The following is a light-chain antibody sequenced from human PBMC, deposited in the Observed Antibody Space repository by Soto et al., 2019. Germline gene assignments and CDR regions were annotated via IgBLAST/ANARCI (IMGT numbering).Light chain of an antibody. CDR2: DAS. V-gene: IGKV1-5*01. CDR1: QSISSW. CDR3: QQYNSYSL. J-gene: IGKJ4*01. Sequence: DIQMTQSPSTLSASVGDRVTITCRASQSISSWLAWYQQKPGKAPKLLIYDASSLESGVPSRFSGSGSGTESTLTISSLQPDDFATYYCQQYNSYSLFGGGTKVDIK.